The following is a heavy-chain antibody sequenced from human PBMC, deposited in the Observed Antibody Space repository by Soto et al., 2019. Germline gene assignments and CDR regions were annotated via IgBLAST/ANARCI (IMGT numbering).Heavy chain of an antibody. CDR3: AAGGGLPRYY. J-gene: IGHJ4*02. D-gene: IGHD5-12*01. CDR1: GGSISSGGYS. CDR2: IYHSRST. Sequence: QLQLQESGSGLVKPSQTLSLTCAVSGGSISSGGYSWGWIRQPPGKGLEWIGYIYHSRSTYYNPSLKSRVTISVDMSKKQFSLKLSSVTAADTAVYYCAAGGGLPRYYWGQGTLVTVSS. V-gene: IGHV4-30-2*01.